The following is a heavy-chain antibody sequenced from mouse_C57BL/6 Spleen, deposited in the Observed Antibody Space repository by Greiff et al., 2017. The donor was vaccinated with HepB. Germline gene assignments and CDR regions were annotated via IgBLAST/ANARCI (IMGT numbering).Heavy chain of an antibody. CDR2: IDPSDSET. J-gene: IGHJ2*01. Sequence: VQLQQPGAELVRPGSSVKLSCKASGYTFTSYWMHWVKQRPIQGLEWIGNIDPSDSETHYNQKFKDKATLTVDKSSSTAYMQLSSLTSEDSAVYYCARGGYYDYFDYWGQGTTLTVSS. D-gene: IGHD2-4*01. CDR1: GYTFTSYW. V-gene: IGHV1-52*01. CDR3: ARGGYYDYFDY.